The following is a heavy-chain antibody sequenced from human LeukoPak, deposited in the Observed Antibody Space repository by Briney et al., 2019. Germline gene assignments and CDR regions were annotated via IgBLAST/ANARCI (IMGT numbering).Heavy chain of an antibody. D-gene: IGHD2-2*01. J-gene: IGHJ3*02. Sequence: PGGSLRLSCAASGFTFSDYYMSWIRQAPGKGLEWVSYISSSGSTIYYADSVKGRFTISRDNAKNSLYLQMNSLRAEDTAVYYCXRXIIVQGTSWNAFDIWGQGTMVTVSS. CDR2: ISSSGSTI. V-gene: IGHV3-11*01. CDR1: GFTFSDYY. CDR3: XRXIIVQGTSWNAFDI.